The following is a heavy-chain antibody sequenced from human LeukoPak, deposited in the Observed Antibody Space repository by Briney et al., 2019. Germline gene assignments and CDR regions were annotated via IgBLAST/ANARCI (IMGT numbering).Heavy chain of an antibody. D-gene: IGHD1-1*01. Sequence: GGSLRLSCVASGFTFSNYWMSWVRRAPGKGLECVANIKEDGSEKCYVDSVKGRFTISRDNSKNTLYLQMNSLRAEDTALYYCAKGLERESRLDSWGQGTLVTVSS. J-gene: IGHJ4*02. CDR1: GFTFSNYW. CDR3: AKGLERESRLDS. V-gene: IGHV3-7*03. CDR2: IKEDGSEK.